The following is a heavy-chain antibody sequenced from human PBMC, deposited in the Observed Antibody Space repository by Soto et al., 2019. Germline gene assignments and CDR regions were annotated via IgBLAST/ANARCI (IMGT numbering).Heavy chain of an antibody. CDR2: IYYSGST. CDR1: GGSISSDGYY. D-gene: IGHD3-9*01. J-gene: IGHJ5*02. V-gene: IGHV4-31*03. Sequence: QVQLQESGPGLVKPSQTLSLTCTVSGGSISSDGYYWSWIRPHTGKGLEWIGYIYYSGSTYYNPYLKSRVTIAVDTSKNQFSLKLSSVTAADTAVYYCARAGSGYDIVTGYYKATGGWFYPWGQGTLVTVSS. CDR3: ARAGSGYDIVTGYYKATGGWFYP.